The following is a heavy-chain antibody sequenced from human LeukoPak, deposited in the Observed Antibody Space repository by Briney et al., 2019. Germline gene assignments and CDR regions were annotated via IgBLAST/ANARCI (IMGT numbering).Heavy chain of an antibody. V-gene: IGHV4-34*01. CDR1: GGSFSGYY. D-gene: IGHD3-16*02. CDR3: ARSDSYVWGSYRYCHFDY. J-gene: IGHJ4*02. Sequence: KPSETLSLTCAVYGGSFSGYYWSWIRQPPGKGLEWIGEINHSGGTNYNPSLKSRVTISVDTSKNQFSLKLSSVTAADTAVYYCARSDSYVWGSYRYCHFDYWGQGTLVTVSS. CDR2: INHSGGT.